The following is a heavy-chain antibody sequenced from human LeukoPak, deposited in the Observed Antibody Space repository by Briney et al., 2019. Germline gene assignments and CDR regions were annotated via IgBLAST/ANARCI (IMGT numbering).Heavy chain of an antibody. V-gene: IGHV3-11*01. CDR2: ISSSGSTI. CDR1: GFTFSDYY. J-gene: IGHJ4*02. Sequence: GGSLRLSCAASGFTFSDYYMSWIRQAPGKGLKWVSYISSSGSTIYYADSVKGRFTISRDNAKNSLYLQMNSLRAEDTAVYYCARDRGSYKYYFDYWGQGTLVTVSS. D-gene: IGHD3-10*01. CDR3: ARDRGSYKYYFDY.